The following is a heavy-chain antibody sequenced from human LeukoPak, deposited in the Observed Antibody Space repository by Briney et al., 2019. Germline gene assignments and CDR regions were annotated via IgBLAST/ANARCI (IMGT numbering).Heavy chain of an antibody. CDR3: ARVGDPTDYYYYYMDV. D-gene: IGHD4-17*01. CDR2: ISAYNGNT. Sequence: ASVKVSCKASGYTFTSYYMHWVRQAPGQGLEWMGWISAYNGNTNYAQKLQGRVTMTTDTSTSTAYMELRSLRSDDTAVYYCARVGDPTDYYYYYMDVWGKGTTVTISS. CDR1: GYTFTSYY. J-gene: IGHJ6*03. V-gene: IGHV1-18*04.